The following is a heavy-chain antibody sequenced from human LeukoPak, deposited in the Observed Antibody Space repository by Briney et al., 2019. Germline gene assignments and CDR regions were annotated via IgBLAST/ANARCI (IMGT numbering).Heavy chain of an antibody. CDR1: GFTFSNYW. V-gene: IGHV3-7*02. CDR3: ARSYNYGSGLYGMDV. D-gene: IGHD3-10*01. CDR2: IKHDGSVK. Sequence: GGSLRLSCAVSGFTFSNYWMSWVRQAPGKGLEWVANIKHDGSVKYYVDSVKGRFTISRDNAKNSLYLQMNSLRAEDTAVYYCARSYNYGSGLYGMDVWGQGTTVTVSS. J-gene: IGHJ6*02.